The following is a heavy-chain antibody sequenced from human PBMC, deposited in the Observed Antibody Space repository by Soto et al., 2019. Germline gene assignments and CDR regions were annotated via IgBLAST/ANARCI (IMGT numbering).Heavy chain of an antibody. J-gene: IGHJ3*02. Sequence: QVQLVESGGGVVQPGRSLRLSCAASGFTFSSYGMHWVRQAPGKGLERVAVIWYDGSNKYYADSVKGRFTISRDNSKNTLYLQMNSLRAEDTAVYYCARARGQLGYCSGGSCYEDDAFDIWGQGTMVTVPS. CDR3: ARARGQLGYCSGGSCYEDDAFDI. V-gene: IGHV3-33*01. CDR1: GFTFSSYG. D-gene: IGHD2-15*01. CDR2: IWYDGSNK.